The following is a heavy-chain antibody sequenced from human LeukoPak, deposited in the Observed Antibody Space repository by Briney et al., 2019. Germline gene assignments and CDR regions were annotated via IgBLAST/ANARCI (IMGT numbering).Heavy chain of an antibody. D-gene: IGHD3-16*02. V-gene: IGHV1-18*04. Sequence: GASVKVSCKASGYTFTGYYMHWVRQAPGQGLEWMGWISPYNGNTNYAQKLQGRVTMTRDTSTSTAYMELRSLRSDDTAVYYCAREIMITFGGVIVNRTVGDAFDIWGQGTMVTVSS. CDR1: GYTFTGYY. J-gene: IGHJ3*02. CDR3: AREIMITFGGVIVNRTVGDAFDI. CDR2: ISPYNGNT.